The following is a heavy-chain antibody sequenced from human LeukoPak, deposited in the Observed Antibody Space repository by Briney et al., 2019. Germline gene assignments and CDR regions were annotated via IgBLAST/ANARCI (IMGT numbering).Heavy chain of an antibody. CDR1: GYTLSALA. V-gene: IGHV1-24*01. D-gene: IGHD6-19*01. Sequence: ASVKVSCKISGYTLSALAIHWVREAPGEGLEWMGGFDSHNNKMVYSQKFHDRVTMTADTSADTAYMELTSLRSEDTAVYFCATDRVYRSSGRSWGFFDYWGQGTLVIVSS. CDR2: FDSHNNKM. J-gene: IGHJ4*02. CDR3: ATDRVYRSSGRSWGFFDY.